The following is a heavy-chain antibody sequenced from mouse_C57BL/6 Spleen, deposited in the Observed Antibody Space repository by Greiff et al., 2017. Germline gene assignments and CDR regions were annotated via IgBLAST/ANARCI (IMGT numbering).Heavy chain of an antibody. CDR3: AREGQLRSYYYAMDY. V-gene: IGHV1-53*01. Sequence: QVQLKQPGTELVKPGASVKLSCKASGYTFTSYWMHWVKQRPGQGLEWIGNINPSNGGTNYNEKFKSKATLTVDKSSSTAYMQLSSLTSEDSAVYYCAREGQLRSYYYAMDYWGQGTSVTVSS. CDR1: GYTFTSYW. D-gene: IGHD3-2*02. J-gene: IGHJ4*01. CDR2: INPSNGGT.